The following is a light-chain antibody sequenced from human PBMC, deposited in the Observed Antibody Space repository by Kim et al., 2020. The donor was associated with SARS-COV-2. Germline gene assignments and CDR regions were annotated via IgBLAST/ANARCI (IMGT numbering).Light chain of an antibody. V-gene: IGLV4-69*01. Sequence: QLVLTQSPSASASLGASVKLTCTLSSGHSSYAIAWHQQQPEKGPRYLMKLNSDGSHSKGDGIPDRFSGSSSGAERYLTISSLQSEDEADYYCQTWGTGPLIVFGTGTKVTVL. CDR2: LNSDGSH. CDR1: SGHSSYA. J-gene: IGLJ1*01. CDR3: QTWGTGPLIV.